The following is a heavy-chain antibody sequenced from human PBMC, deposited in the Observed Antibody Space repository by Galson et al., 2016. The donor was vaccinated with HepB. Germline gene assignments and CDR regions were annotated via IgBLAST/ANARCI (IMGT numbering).Heavy chain of an antibody. CDR1: GFTFSNYA. CDR2: ISYDGSNK. Sequence: SLRLSCAASGFTFSNYAMHWVRQAPDKGLEWVAIISYDGSNKYYADSVKGRFTISRDSSKNTLYLQMNILRAEDTAVYYCARDPLRDGDSHFDYWGQGTLVTVSS. V-gene: IGHV3-30-3*01. CDR3: ARDPLRDGDSHFDY. J-gene: IGHJ4*02. D-gene: IGHD4-17*01.